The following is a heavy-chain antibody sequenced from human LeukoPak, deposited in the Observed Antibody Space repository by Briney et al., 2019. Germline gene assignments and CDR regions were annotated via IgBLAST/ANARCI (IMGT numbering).Heavy chain of an antibody. J-gene: IGHJ4*02. D-gene: IGHD4-11*01. Sequence: PGGSLRLSCAASGFTFSSYAMHWVRQAPGKGLEWVAVISYDGSNKYYADSVKGRFTISRDNSKNTLYLQMNGLRAEDTAVYYCARGSSKGYYFDYWGQGTLVTVSS. CDR3: ARGSSKGYYFDY. CDR1: GFTFSSYA. CDR2: ISYDGSNK. V-gene: IGHV3-30-3*01.